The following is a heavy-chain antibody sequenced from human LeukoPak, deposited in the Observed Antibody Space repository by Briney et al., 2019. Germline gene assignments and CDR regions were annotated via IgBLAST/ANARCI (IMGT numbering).Heavy chain of an antibody. J-gene: IGHJ4*02. Sequence: GGSLRLSCAASGFTFSGYAMSWVRQAPGKGLEWVSAISGSGGSTYYADSVKGRFTISRDNSKNTLYLQMNSLRAEDTAVYYCAKDLNPGIPNATENDYWGQGTLVTVSS. CDR3: AKDLNPGIPNATENDY. V-gene: IGHV3-23*01. D-gene: IGHD6-13*01. CDR2: ISGSGGST. CDR1: GFTFSGYA.